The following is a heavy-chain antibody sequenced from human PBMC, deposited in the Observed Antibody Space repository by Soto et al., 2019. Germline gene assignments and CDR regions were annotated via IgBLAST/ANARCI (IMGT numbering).Heavy chain of an antibody. CDR3: ARTPYPYGVNNWFDP. Sequence: GGSLRLSCAASGFTFSDYYMSWIRQAPGKGLEWVSYISGSSSYTNYADSVKGRFTISRDNAKNSLYLQMNSLRAEDTAVYYCARTPYPYGVNNWFDPWGQGTLVTVSS. CDR2: ISGSSSYT. D-gene: IGHD4-17*01. V-gene: IGHV3-11*06. CDR1: GFTFSDYY. J-gene: IGHJ5*02.